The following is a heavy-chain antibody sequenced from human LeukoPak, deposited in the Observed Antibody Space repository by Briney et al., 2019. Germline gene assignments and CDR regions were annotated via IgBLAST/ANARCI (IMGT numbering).Heavy chain of an antibody. J-gene: IGHJ6*02. CDR3: ARGYTTGMDV. CDR1: GGSISSYY. V-gene: IGHV4-59*01. CDR2: IYYSGIT. Sequence: PSETLSLTCAVAGGSISSYYWSWIRQPPGKGLEWIGYIYYSGITNYNPSLKGRVTISVDTSKNQFSLKLSSVTAADTAVYYCARGYTTGMDVWGQGTTVTVSS. D-gene: IGHD1-1*01.